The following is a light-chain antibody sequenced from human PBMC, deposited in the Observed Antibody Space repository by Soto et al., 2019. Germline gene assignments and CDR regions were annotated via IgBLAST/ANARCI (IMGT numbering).Light chain of an antibody. V-gene: IGKV1-39*01. J-gene: IGKJ2*03. Sequence: DLQMTQSPSSLSASVGDRVTITCRASQSIRSYLNWYQQKPGKAPNLLIYVASSLQTGVPSRFSGSGSGTEFTLTISSVQPEDFATYYCQQSYTTPYSFGQGTKLEI. CDR2: VAS. CDR1: QSIRSY. CDR3: QQSYTTPYS.